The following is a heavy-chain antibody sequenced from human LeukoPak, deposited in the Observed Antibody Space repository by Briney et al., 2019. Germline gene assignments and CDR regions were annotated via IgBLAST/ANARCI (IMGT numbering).Heavy chain of an antibody. D-gene: IGHD4-23*01. CDR1: GFTFSSYW. J-gene: IGHJ4*02. CDR2: IKQDGSEK. CDR3: ARAVYGGNAHPFDY. V-gene: IGHV3-7*01. Sequence: GWSLRLSCAASGFTFSSYWMSWVRQAPGKGLEWVANIKQDGSEKYYVDSVKGRFTISRDNAKNSLYLQMNSLRAEDTAVYYCARAVYGGNAHPFDYWGQGTLVTVSS.